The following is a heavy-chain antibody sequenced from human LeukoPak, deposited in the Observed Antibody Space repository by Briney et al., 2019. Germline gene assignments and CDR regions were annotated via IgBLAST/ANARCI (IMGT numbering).Heavy chain of an antibody. CDR1: GFTFSDCG. V-gene: IGHV3-15*01. J-gene: IGHJ2*01. D-gene: IGHD4-17*01. CDR2: IKTKSDGGTT. CDR3: AGDYDHFDV. Sequence: PGGSLGLSCATSGFTFSDCGMHWVRQAPGKGLEWVGRIKTKSDGGTTDYTAPVKGRFTISRDDSKNTLYLQMHSLKIEDTAMYYCAGDYDHFDVWGRGTLVTVSS.